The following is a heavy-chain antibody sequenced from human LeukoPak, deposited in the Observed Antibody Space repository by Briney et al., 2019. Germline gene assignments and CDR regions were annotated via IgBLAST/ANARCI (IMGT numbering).Heavy chain of an antibody. V-gene: IGHV3-11*04. CDR1: GFTFSDYT. CDR3: ARDLYSSSYRDY. Sequence: GGSLRLSCAASGFTFSDYTMTWIRQAPGKGLDWISYISGSARTIYYADSVKGRLTISRDNANNSLYLQLNSLRAEDTAVYYCARDLYSSSYRDYWGQGTLVIVSS. J-gene: IGHJ4*02. CDR2: ISGSARTI. D-gene: IGHD6-6*01.